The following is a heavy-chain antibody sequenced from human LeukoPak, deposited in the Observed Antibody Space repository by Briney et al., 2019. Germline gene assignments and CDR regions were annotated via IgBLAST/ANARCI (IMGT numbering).Heavy chain of an antibody. CDR3: ARDSGNHCAKPRYYYYGMDV. J-gene: IGHJ6*02. V-gene: IGHV3-66*01. Sequence: GGSLRLSCAASGFTVSSNYMSWVRQAPGKGLEWVSVIYSGGSTYYADSVQGRFTISRDNSKNTLYLQMNSLRAEDTAVYYRARDSGNHCAKPRYYYYGMDVWGQGTTVTVSS. CDR1: GFTVSSNY. CDR2: IYSGGST. D-gene: IGHD1-14*01.